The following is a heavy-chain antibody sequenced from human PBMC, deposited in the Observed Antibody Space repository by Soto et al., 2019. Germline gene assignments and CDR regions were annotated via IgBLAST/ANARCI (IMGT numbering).Heavy chain of an antibody. D-gene: IGHD5-12*01. J-gene: IGHJ4*02. Sequence: SETLSLTCTVSGGSISSSSYYWGWIRQPPGKGLEWIGYIYYSGSTYYNPSLKSRVTISVDTSKNQFSLKLSSVTAADTAVYYCARVTSSVSRRWLQPSFDYWGQGTLVTVSS. V-gene: IGHV4-39*07. CDR2: IYYSGST. CDR1: GGSISSSSYY. CDR3: ARVTSSVSRRWLQPSFDY.